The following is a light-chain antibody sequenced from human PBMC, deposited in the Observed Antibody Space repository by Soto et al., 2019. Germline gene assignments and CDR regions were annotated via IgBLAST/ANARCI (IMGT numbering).Light chain of an antibody. CDR2: DAS. CDR3: QQRSNWPIT. Sequence: EIVLTQFPATLSLSPGERPTLSCRASQSVSSSLAWYQQKPGQAPRLLIYDASNRATGIPARFSGSGSGTDFTLTISSLEPEDFAVYYCQQRSNWPITFGQGTRLEIK. CDR1: QSVSSS. V-gene: IGKV3-11*01. J-gene: IGKJ5*01.